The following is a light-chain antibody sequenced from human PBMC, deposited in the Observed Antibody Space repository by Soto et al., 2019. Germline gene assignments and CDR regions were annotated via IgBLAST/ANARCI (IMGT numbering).Light chain of an antibody. J-gene: IGLJ2*01. CDR1: ISNIGNNH. Sequence: QSVLTQPPSVSAAPGQKVTISCSGSISNIGNNHVSWYQQLPGKAPKLLIYDNNKRPSGIPDRFSGSKSGTSATLGISGPQTGDEADYYCGAWDTGLSGVVFGGGTKATVL. V-gene: IGLV1-51*01. CDR3: GAWDTGLSGVV. CDR2: DNN.